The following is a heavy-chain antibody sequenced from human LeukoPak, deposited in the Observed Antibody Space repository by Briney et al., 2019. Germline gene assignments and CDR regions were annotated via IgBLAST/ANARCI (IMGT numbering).Heavy chain of an antibody. D-gene: IGHD3-10*01. CDR3: ARRRYYGSGSLYFDY. CDR2: IYYSGST. V-gene: IGHV4-39*01. CDR1: GGSISSSSYY. Sequence: PSETLSLTCTVSGGSISSSSYYWGWIRQPPGKGLEWIGSIYYSGSTYYNPSLKSRVTISGDTSKNQCSLQLSSVTAADTAVYYCARRRYYGSGSLYFDYWGQGTLVTVPS. J-gene: IGHJ4*02.